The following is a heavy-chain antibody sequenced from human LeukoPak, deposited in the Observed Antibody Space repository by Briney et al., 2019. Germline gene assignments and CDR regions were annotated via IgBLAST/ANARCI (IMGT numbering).Heavy chain of an antibody. CDR2: INTDGSST. D-gene: IGHD5-18*01. V-gene: IGHV3-74*01. J-gene: IGHJ5*02. CDR3: ARDRETARSIYWLDP. Sequence: GGSLRLSCAASGFTFSSYWMHWVRQAPGKGLVWVSRINTDGSSTSYADSVKGRFTISRDNAKNTLYLQMNSLRAEDTAVYYCARDRETARSIYWLDPWGQGTLVTVSS. CDR1: GFTFSSYW.